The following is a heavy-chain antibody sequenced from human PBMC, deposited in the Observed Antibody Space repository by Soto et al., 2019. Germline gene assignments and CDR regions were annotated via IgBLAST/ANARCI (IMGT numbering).Heavy chain of an antibody. CDR1: GYAFTSYD. D-gene: IGHD4-17*01. V-gene: IGHV1-8*01. CDR2: MNPNSGNT. Sequence: ASVKVSCKASGYAFTSYDINWVRQATGQGLEWMGWMNPNSGNTGYAQKFQGRVTMTRNTSISTAYMELSSLRFEDTAVYYCARSLGYGDYNGYWGQGTLVTVSS. J-gene: IGHJ4*02. CDR3: ARSLGYGDYNGY.